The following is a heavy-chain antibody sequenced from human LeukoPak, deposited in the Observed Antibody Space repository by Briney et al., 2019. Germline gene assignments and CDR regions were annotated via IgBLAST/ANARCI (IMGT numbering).Heavy chain of an antibody. Sequence: GGSLRLSCAASGFTFSSYSMNWVRQAPGKGLEWVSYISSSSSTIYYADSVKGRFTISRDNAKNSLYLQMNSLRAEDTAVYYCARDRMEIPAAPFAYWGQGTLVTVSS. CDR3: ARDRMEIPAAPFAY. J-gene: IGHJ4*02. CDR1: GFTFSSYS. CDR2: ISSSSSTI. V-gene: IGHV3-48*04. D-gene: IGHD2-2*01.